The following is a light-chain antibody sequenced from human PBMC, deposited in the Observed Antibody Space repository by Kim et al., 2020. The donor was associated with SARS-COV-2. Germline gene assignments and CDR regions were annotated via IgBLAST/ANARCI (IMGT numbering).Light chain of an antibody. J-gene: IGKJ4*01. Sequence: ASVGDRVTITCLARQGISNKLACYQRKPGRAPNLLIYSASSLQSGFPSRFSGSGAGTEFTLTINSLQPEDFATYFCQQISDYPLTFGRGTKVDSK. CDR1: QGISNK. V-gene: IGKV1-9*01. CDR3: QQISDYPLT. CDR2: SAS.